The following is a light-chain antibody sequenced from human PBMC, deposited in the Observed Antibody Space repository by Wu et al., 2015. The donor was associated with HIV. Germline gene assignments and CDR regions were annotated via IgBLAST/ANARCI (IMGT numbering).Light chain of an antibody. J-gene: IGKJ2*01. V-gene: IGKV3-11*01. CDR2: DAS. CDR3: QHYNNWPPYN. CDR1: QNVNVY. Sequence: EIVLTQFPATLSLSPGERATLSCRASQNVNVYLAWYQQKPGQAPRLLIYDASNRATGIPARFSGSGSGTDFTLTISSLEPEDFAVYYCQHYNNWPPYNFGQGTKVEIK.